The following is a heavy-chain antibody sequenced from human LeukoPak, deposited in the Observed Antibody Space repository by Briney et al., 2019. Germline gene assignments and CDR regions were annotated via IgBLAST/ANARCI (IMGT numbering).Heavy chain of an antibody. V-gene: IGHV4-39*01. CDR3: ARQYGPGYSSTWYFDY. Sequence: SETLSLTCTVSGGSISSSAYSWGWIRQPPGKGLDWIGNIYDSGNTYYNPSLKSRVTISVDTSKNQFSLKLNSVTAADTAVYYCARQYGPGYSSTWYFDYWGLGTLVTASP. D-gene: IGHD6-13*01. CDR2: IYDSGNT. J-gene: IGHJ4*02. CDR1: GGSISSSAYS.